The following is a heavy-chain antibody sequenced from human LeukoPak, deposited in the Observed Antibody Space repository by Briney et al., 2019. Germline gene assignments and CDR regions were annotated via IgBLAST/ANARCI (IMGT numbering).Heavy chain of an antibody. CDR3: ARDYYYDSSGYHYYYYMDV. Sequence: ASVKVSCKASGYTFTSYGISWVRQAPGQGLEWMGWISAYNGNTNYAQKLQGRVTMTTDTSTSTAYMELRSLRSDDTAVYYCARDYYYDSSGYHYYYYMDVWGKGTTVTVSS. CDR1: GYTFTSYG. CDR2: ISAYNGNT. V-gene: IGHV1-18*01. D-gene: IGHD3-22*01. J-gene: IGHJ6*03.